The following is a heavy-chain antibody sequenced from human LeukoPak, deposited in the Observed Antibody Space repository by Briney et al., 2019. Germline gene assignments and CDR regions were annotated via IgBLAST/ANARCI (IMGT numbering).Heavy chain of an antibody. J-gene: IGHJ2*01. CDR2: IYYSGST. V-gene: IGHV4-59*01. CDR1: GGSINSYY. Sequence: PSETLSLTCTVSGGSINSYYWSWIRQPPGKGLEWIGYIYYSGSTNYNPSLKSRVTISVHTSKNQFSLKLSSVTAADTAVYYCAKESNSSDNWYFDLWGRGTLVTVSS. D-gene: IGHD2/OR15-2a*01. CDR3: AKESNSSDNWYFDL.